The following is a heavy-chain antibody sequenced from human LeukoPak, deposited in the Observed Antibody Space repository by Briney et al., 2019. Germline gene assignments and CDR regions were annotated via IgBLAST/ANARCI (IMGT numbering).Heavy chain of an antibody. Sequence: PSETLSLTCAVYGGSFSGYYWSWIRQPPGKGLEWIGEINHSGSTNYNPSLKSRVTISVDTSKNQFSLKLSSVTAADTAVYYCARDPEFKDTMIVVPWAFDIWGQGTMVTVSS. CDR3: ARDPEFKDTMIVVPWAFDI. CDR1: GGSFSGYY. V-gene: IGHV4-34*01. J-gene: IGHJ3*02. D-gene: IGHD3-22*01. CDR2: INHSGST.